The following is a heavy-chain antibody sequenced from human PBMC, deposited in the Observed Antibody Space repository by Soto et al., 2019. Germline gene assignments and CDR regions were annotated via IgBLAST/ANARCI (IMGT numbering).Heavy chain of an antibody. CDR1: GYTLTELS. V-gene: IGHV1-24*01. Sequence: ASVKVSCKVSGYTLTELSMHWVRQAPGKGLEWMGGFDPEDGETIYAQKFQGRVTMTEDTSTDTAYMELSSLRSEDTAVYYCVTGSVYYDSSPGSKADYWGQGTLVTVSS. D-gene: IGHD3-22*01. J-gene: IGHJ4*02. CDR3: VTGSVYYDSSPGSKADY. CDR2: FDPEDGET.